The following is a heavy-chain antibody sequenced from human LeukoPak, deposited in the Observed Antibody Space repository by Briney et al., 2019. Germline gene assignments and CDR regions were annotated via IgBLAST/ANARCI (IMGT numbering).Heavy chain of an antibody. CDR3: AGRVTGYSSGYVY. CDR1: GFTFSSYA. Sequence: GRSLRLSCAASGFTFSSYAMHWVRQAPGKGLEWVAVISYDGSNKYYADSVKGRFTISRDNSKNTLYLQMNNLRAEDTAVYYCAGRVTGYSSGYVYWGQGTLVTVSS. J-gene: IGHJ4*02. D-gene: IGHD5-18*01. V-gene: IGHV3-30-3*01. CDR2: ISYDGSNK.